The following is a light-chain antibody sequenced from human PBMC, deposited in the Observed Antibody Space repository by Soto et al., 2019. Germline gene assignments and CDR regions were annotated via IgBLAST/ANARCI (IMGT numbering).Light chain of an antibody. Sequence: EIVLTQSPDTLSLSPGERATLSCRASQSIRSERLAWYQQKPGQAPRLVIFDASNRASGMPERFSGSGSGTDFTLTIARLEPEDFAVYYCQQRSDWPSITFGQGTRLEIK. V-gene: IGKV3D-20*02. J-gene: IGKJ5*01. CDR2: DAS. CDR3: QQRSDWPSIT. CDR1: QSIRSER.